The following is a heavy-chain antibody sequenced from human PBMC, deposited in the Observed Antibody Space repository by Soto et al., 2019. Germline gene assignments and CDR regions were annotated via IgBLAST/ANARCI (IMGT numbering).Heavy chain of an antibody. CDR1: GFTFSSYA. CDR2: ISGSGGST. D-gene: IGHD1-20*01. CDR3: AKDLEYNWNHSYFDY. V-gene: IGHV3-23*01. Sequence: EVQLLESGGGLVQPGGSLRLSCAASGFTFSSYAMSWVRQAPGKGLEWVSAISGSGGSTYYADSVKGRFTISRDNSKNTLYLQMNSLRAEDTAVSYCAKDLEYNWNHSYFDYWGQGTLVTVSS. J-gene: IGHJ4*02.